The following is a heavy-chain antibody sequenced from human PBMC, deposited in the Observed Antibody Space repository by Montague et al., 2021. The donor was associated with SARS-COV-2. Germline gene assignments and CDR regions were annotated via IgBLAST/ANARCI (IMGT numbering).Heavy chain of an antibody. CDR3: ARGDHPTTASWYFFDS. D-gene: IGHD6-13*01. CDR1: GGSINYYY. V-gene: IGHV4-4*07. Sequence: SETLSLTCTVSGGSINYYYWHWLRQSAGKGLEWIGRIYSSGNTNSNPSLESRVIMSVDSSQNQFSLKLNSVTAADTVVYYCARGDHPTTASWYFFDSWGQGALVTVSS. J-gene: IGHJ4*02. CDR2: IYSSGNT.